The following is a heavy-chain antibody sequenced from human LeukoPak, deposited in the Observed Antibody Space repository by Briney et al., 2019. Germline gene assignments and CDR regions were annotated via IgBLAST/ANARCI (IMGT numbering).Heavy chain of an antibody. CDR1: GGSISTSSYY. CDR3: AREDYYYESGSYSDYFDY. CDR2: IYPSGST. Sequence: PSETLSLTCTVSGGSISTSSYYWAWIRQPPGKGLEWIGRIYPSGSTNYNPSLKSRVTVSLDTSKKQLSLKLSSVTAADTAVYYCAREDYYYESGSYSDYFDYWGQGTLVTVSS. V-gene: IGHV4-39*07. D-gene: IGHD3-10*01. J-gene: IGHJ4*02.